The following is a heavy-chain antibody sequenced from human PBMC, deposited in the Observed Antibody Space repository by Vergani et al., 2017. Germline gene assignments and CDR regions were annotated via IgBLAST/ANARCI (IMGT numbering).Heavy chain of an antibody. CDR2: IYYSGST. J-gene: IGHJ6*03. D-gene: IGHD2-2*03. Sequence: QLQLQESGPGLVKPSETLSLTCTVSGGSISSSSYYWGWIRQPPGKGLEWIGSIYYSGSTYYNPSLKSRVTISVDTSKNQFSLKLSSVTAADTAVYYCASLVGLDYYYYYMDVWGKGTTVTVSS. V-gene: IGHV4-39*01. CDR1: GGSISSSSYY. CDR3: ASLVGLDYYYYYMDV.